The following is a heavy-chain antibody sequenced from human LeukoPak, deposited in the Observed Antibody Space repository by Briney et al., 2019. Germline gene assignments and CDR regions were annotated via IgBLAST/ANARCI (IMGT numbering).Heavy chain of an antibody. CDR1: GFTVSSNY. D-gene: IGHD5-18*01. CDR2: IYSGGST. CDR3: AKDLAAMARGYFDY. Sequence: GGSLRLSCAASGFTVSSNYMSWVRQAPGKGLEWVSVIYSGGSTYYADSVKGRFTISRDNSKNTLYLQMNSLRAEDTAVYYCAKDLAAMARGYFDYWGQGTLVTVSS. V-gene: IGHV3-53*01. J-gene: IGHJ4*02.